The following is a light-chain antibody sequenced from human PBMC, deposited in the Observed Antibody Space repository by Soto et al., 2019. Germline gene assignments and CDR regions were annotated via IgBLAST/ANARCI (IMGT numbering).Light chain of an antibody. CDR3: QQSYKTPHT. V-gene: IGKV1-39*01. Sequence: DIQMTQSPSSLYLSVGDRVTITCRASQGVSAYLFWYQQRHGRAPKLLLYGASNLLSGVPSRFSGRGSGTNFTLTIRSLQPADCATFYCQQSYKTPHTFGQGAKLETK. J-gene: IGKJ2*01. CDR2: GAS. CDR1: QGVSAY.